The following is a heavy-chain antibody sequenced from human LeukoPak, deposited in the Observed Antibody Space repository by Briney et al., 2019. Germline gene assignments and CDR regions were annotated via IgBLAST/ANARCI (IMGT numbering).Heavy chain of an antibody. V-gene: IGHV4-61*01. CDR2: IYYSGST. CDR1: GGSFSSGSYY. Sequence: SETLSLTCTVSGGSFSSGSYYWSWIRQPPGRGLEWIGYIYYSGSTNYNPSLKSRVTISVDTSKNQFSLKLSSVTAADTAVYYCARDRYYYGSGSYSYFDYWGQGTLVTVSS. CDR3: ARDRYYYGSGSYSYFDY. J-gene: IGHJ4*02. D-gene: IGHD3-10*01.